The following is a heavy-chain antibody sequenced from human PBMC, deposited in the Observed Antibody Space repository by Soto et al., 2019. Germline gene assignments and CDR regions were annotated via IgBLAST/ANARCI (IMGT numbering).Heavy chain of an antibody. J-gene: IGHJ4*02. CDR3: ARSIVVVTAADY. CDR1: GYPFTSYA. V-gene: IGHV1-3*01. CDR2: INAGNGNT. Sequence: AALKVSCKSSGYPFTSYAIDWVRQAPGQRLEWMGWINAGNGNTKYSQKFQGRVTITRDTSASTAYMELSSLRSEDTAVYYCARSIVVVTAADYWGQGTLVTVSS. D-gene: IGHD2-21*02.